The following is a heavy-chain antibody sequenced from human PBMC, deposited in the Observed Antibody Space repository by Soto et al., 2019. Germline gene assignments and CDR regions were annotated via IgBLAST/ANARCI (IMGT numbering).Heavy chain of an antibody. V-gene: IGHV2-70*13. D-gene: IGHD1-20*01. CDR3: ARSIRGPRRFNGMDV. Sequence: SGPTLVNPTEPLTLTCTFSGFSLTSPGMCVSWIRQPPGKALEWLALIERDDDDKYYSTSLKTRLTISKDTRKNQVVLTMANMDPADTGTYYCARSIRGPRRFNGMDVWGQGTTVTVSS. J-gene: IGHJ6*02. CDR2: IERDDDDK. CDR1: GFSLTSPGMC.